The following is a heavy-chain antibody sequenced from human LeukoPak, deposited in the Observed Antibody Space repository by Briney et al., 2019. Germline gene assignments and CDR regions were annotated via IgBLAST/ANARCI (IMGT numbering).Heavy chain of an antibody. J-gene: IGHJ3*01. CDR2: INSDGSST. D-gene: IGHD3-22*01. Sequence: GGSLRLSCAASGFPFSSYWMHWVRQAPGKGLVWVSRINSDGSSTSYADSVKGRFTISGDNAKNTLYLQMNSLRAEDTAVYYCASDTYYYDSSGYYRDAFDVWGQGTMVTVSS. V-gene: IGHV3-74*01. CDR3: ASDTYYYDSSGYYRDAFDV. CDR1: GFPFSSYW.